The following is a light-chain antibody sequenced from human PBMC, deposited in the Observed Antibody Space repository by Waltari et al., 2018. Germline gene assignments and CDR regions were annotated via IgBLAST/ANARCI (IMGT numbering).Light chain of an antibody. CDR2: EVI. V-gene: IGLV2-14*01. CDR3: ISYTSRAAAYV. CDR1: SSDVGSYGL. Sequence: QSALTQPASVSGSPGQSITISCTGTSSDVGSYGLVSWFQQQPGKAPKLIIYEVIKRPSGVSSRFAGSRSANTASLTISGLQAEEESDYYCISYTSRAAAYVFGSGTTVTVL. J-gene: IGLJ1*01.